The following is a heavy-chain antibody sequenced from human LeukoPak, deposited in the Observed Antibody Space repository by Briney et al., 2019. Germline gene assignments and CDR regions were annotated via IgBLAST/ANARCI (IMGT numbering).Heavy chain of an antibody. CDR3: AKDDGGSYYIYYYYMDV. Sequence: GGSLRLSCAASGFTFSNYGMSWVRQAPGKGLEWVSAISGSGGNTYYADSVKGRFTISRDNSKNTLYLQMNSLRAEDTAVYYCAKDDGGSYYIYYYYMDVWGKGTTVIISS. D-gene: IGHD3-16*01. CDR2: ISGSGGNT. V-gene: IGHV3-23*01. CDR1: GFTFSNYG. J-gene: IGHJ6*03.